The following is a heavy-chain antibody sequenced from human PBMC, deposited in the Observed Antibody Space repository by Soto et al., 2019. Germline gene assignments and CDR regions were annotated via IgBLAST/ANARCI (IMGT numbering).Heavy chain of an antibody. Sequence: PSETLSLTCTVSGGSVSSGSYYWSWIRQPPGKGLEWIGYIYYSGSTNYNPSLKSRVTISVDTSKNQFSLKLSSVTAADTAVYYCARGYGSGTYYTLDYWGQGTLVTVSS. J-gene: IGHJ4*02. CDR1: GGSVSSGSYY. D-gene: IGHD3-10*01. CDR3: ARGYGSGTYYTLDY. CDR2: IYYSGST. V-gene: IGHV4-61*01.